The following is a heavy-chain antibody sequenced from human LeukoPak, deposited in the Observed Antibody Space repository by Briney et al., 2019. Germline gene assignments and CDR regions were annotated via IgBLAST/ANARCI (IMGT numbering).Heavy chain of an antibody. CDR1: GGSISSYY. Sequence: SETLSLTCTVSGGSISSYYWSWIRQPPGKGLEWIGYIYYSRSTNYNPSLKSRVTISVDTSKNQFSLKLSSVTAADTAVYYCARGGQENYDILTGYYNHAFDYWGQGTLVTVSS. J-gene: IGHJ4*02. CDR3: ARGGQENYDILTGYYNHAFDY. D-gene: IGHD3-9*01. V-gene: IGHV4-59*01. CDR2: IYYSRST.